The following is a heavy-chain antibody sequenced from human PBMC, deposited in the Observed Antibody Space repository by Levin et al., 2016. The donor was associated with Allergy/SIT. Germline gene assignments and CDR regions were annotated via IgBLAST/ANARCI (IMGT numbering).Heavy chain of an antibody. Sequence: GESLKISCAASGFTFSSYSMNWVRQAPGKGLEWVSSISSSSSYIYYADSVKGRFTISRDNAKNSLYLQMNSLRAEDTAVYYCAGWIQLYAFDIWGQGTMVTVSS. CDR2: ISSSSSYI. CDR1: GFTFSSYS. J-gene: IGHJ3*02. V-gene: IGHV3-21*01. D-gene: IGHD5-18*01. CDR3: AGWIQLYAFDI.